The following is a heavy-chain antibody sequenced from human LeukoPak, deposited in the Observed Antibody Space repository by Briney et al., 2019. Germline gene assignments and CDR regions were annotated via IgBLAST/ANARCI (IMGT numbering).Heavy chain of an antibody. CDR2: FGTRSTSV. CDR1: GFTFSGYS. J-gene: IGHJ4*02. D-gene: IGHD3-22*01. V-gene: IGHV3-21*01. Sequence: GGSLRLSCTTSGFTFSGYSMNWIRQAPGKGLEWVPSFGTRSTSVYHAGSVKGRFAISRDNAKNSLYLQMNSLRAEDTALYYCAREVSEGFDFWGQGTLVTVSS. CDR3: AREVSEGFDF.